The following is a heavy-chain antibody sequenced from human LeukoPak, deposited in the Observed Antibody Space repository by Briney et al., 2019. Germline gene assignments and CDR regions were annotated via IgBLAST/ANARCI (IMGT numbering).Heavy chain of an antibody. CDR2: INQDGSQK. CDR1: GFTFSRYW. V-gene: IGHV3-7*01. CDR3: AKNIVTGVDWFDP. D-gene: IGHD7-27*01. Sequence: GGSLRLSCAASGFTFSRYWMSWVRQAPGKGLEWVANINQDGSQKHYVDSVKGRFTISRDNAKSSLYLQMSSLRDGDTAVYYCAKNIVTGVDWFDPWGQGTLVTVSS. J-gene: IGHJ5*02.